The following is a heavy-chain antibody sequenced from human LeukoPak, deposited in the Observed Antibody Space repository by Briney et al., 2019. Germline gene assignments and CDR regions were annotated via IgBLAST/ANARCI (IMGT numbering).Heavy chain of an antibody. Sequence: GASLKVSCKASGYTFTSYYMHWVRQTPGQRLERMGIINPSGGSTSYAQKFQGRVTITADESTSTAYMELSSLRSEDTAVYYCARVVVDITKFGWFDPWGRGTLVTVSS. CDR1: GYTFTSYY. D-gene: IGHD3-22*01. CDR3: ARVVVDITKFGWFDP. V-gene: IGHV1-46*01. CDR2: INPSGGST. J-gene: IGHJ5*02.